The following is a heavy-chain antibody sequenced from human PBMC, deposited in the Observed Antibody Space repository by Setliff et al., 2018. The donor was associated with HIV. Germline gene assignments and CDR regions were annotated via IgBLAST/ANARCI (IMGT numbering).Heavy chain of an antibody. CDR2: ISHSGTA. D-gene: IGHD4-17*01. V-gene: IGHV4-4*02. CDR3: ARESTPYGDYSYFDH. J-gene: IGHJ4*02. Sequence: SETLSLTCTVSGGAISSNKWWSWVRQSPGKGLEWIGEISHSGTANYNASLKSRVTMSIDKSTDQVSLKLTSVTAADTAVYYCARESTPYGDYSYFDHWGQGTLVTVSS. CDR1: GGAISSNKW.